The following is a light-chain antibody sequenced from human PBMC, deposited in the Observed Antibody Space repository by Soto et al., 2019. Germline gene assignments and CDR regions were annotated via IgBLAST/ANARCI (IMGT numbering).Light chain of an antibody. V-gene: IGKV3-20*01. CDR3: QQYSRSGYT. CDR2: GAS. CDR1: QSVSSSY. J-gene: IGKJ2*01. Sequence: EIVLTQSPGTLSLSPGERATLSCRASQSVSSSYLAWYQQKPGQAPRLLIYGASSRATGIPDRFSGSGSGTDFTLTISMLEPDDFAVYYCQQYSRSGYTFGQGTKLEIK.